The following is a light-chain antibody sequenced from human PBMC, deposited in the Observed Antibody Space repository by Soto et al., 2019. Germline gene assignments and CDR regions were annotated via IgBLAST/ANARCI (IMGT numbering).Light chain of an antibody. CDR3: CSYTISATLV. V-gene: IGLV2-14*01. CDR1: NSDINNYDY. Sequence: QSALTQPASVSGSPGQSITLSCTGANSDINNYDYVSWYRQYPGLAPQLIISEVTNRPSVISDRFSGSKSANTAYLTISGLQVEDEADYYCCSYTISATLVFGGGTKLTVL. J-gene: IGLJ3*02. CDR2: EVT.